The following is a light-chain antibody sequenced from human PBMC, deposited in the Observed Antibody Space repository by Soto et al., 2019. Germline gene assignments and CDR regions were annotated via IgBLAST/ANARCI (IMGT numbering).Light chain of an antibody. CDR3: QQYGSSPPWT. CDR1: QSVGSTY. CDR2: GAS. Sequence: EIVLTQSPVTLSLSPGDRATLSCRASQSVGSTYLAWYQQKPGQAPRLLISGASSRATGIPDRFTGSGSETDFTLTITRLEPGDFAVYYCQQYGSSPPWTFGQGTKVDIK. J-gene: IGKJ1*01. V-gene: IGKV3-20*01.